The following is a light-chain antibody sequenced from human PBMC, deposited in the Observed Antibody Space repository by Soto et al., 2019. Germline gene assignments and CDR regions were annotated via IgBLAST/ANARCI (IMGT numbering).Light chain of an antibody. Sequence: EIVMTQSPATLSMSPGQRVTLSCRASQSVSSNLAWNQQKPGQAPRLLIYGASTRATGIPDRFSGSGSGTEFTITISSLQSEDFAVYYCQQYNIWPWTFGQGTKVEIK. V-gene: IGKV3-15*01. J-gene: IGKJ1*01. CDR2: GAS. CDR3: QQYNIWPWT. CDR1: QSVSSN.